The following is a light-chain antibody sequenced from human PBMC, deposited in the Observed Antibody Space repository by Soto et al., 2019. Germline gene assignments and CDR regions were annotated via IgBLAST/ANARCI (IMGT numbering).Light chain of an antibody. CDR1: SSDVGNYNY. CDR3: SSYAGSNTWV. CDR2: DVN. J-gene: IGLJ3*02. Sequence: QSALTQPRSVSRSPGQSVTISCTGTSSDVGNYNYVSWYQQHPGKAPKLMIYDVNKRPSGVPDRFSASKSGNTASLTISGPQAEDEADYYCSSYAGSNTWVFGGGTELTVL. V-gene: IGLV2-11*01.